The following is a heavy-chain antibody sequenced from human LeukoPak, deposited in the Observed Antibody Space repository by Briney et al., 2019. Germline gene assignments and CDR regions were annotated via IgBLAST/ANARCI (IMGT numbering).Heavy chain of an antibody. D-gene: IGHD3-22*01. Sequence: GALRLSCAASGFTFSSYSMNWVRQAPGKGLEWVSSISSSGSYIYYADSVKGRFTISRDNAKNSLYLQMNSLRAEDTAVYYCARDANDYYDSSGYYRYFDYWGQGTLVTVSS. J-gene: IGHJ4*02. CDR1: GFTFSSYS. CDR2: ISSSGSYI. V-gene: IGHV3-21*01. CDR3: ARDANDYYDSSGYYRYFDY.